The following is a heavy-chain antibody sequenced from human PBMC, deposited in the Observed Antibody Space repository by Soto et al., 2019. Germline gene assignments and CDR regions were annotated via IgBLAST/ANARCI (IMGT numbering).Heavy chain of an antibody. CDR2: LDYSGTT. Sequence: QVQLQESGPGLVKPSETLSLICTASGGSISSYYWNWIRQSPGKGLEWIASLDYSGTTNYNPSLKSRITTSVDPSKKQFSLKMRSVTAADTAVYYCARDSFPPYSSSSKGFDYWGQGSLVTVST. D-gene: IGHD6-6*01. CDR3: ARDSFPPYSSSSKGFDY. CDR1: GGSISSYY. V-gene: IGHV4-59*01. J-gene: IGHJ4*02.